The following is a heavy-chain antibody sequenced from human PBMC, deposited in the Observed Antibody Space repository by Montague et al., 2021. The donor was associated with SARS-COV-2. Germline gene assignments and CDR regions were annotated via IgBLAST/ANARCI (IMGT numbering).Heavy chain of an antibody. Sequence: SETLSLTCTVSGDSISSSSYYWGWLRQPPGKGLDWIGSINNRGNTYNNPSLRSRVSISVDTSKNQFSLNVRSVTAADTGLFYCVRVTHPRIAWHYYMDVWGKGTTVTV. CDR1: GDSISSSSYY. J-gene: IGHJ6*03. V-gene: IGHV4-39*01. CDR3: VRVTHPRIAWHYYMDV. CDR2: INNRGNT. D-gene: IGHD2/OR15-2a*01.